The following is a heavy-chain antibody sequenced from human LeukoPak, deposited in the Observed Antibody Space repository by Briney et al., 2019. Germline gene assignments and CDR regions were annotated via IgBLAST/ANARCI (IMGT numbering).Heavy chain of an antibody. CDR3: ARSGGYGSGSYYNLYYYYYMDV. V-gene: IGHV4-34*01. D-gene: IGHD3-10*01. J-gene: IGHJ6*03. CDR2: INHSGST. Sequence: SETLSLTCAVYGGSFSGYYWSWIRQPPGKGLEWIGEINHSGSTNYNPSLKSRVTISVDTSKNQFSLKLSSVTAADTAVYYCARSGGYGSGSYYNLYYYYYMDVWGKGTTVTISS. CDR1: GGSFSGYY.